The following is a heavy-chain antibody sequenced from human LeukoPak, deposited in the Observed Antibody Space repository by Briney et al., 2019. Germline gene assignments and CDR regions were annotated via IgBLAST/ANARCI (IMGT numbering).Heavy chain of an antibody. CDR1: GYSFTSYW. CDR3: ARRKSDSGSYYNLEFDY. V-gene: IGHV5-51*01. D-gene: IGHD3-10*01. Sequence: KDGESLKISCKGSGYSFTSYWIGWVRQMPGKGLEWMGIIYPGDSDTRYSPSFQGQVTISADKSISTAYLQWSSLKASDTAMYYCARRKSDSGSYYNLEFDYWGQGTLVTVSS. J-gene: IGHJ4*02. CDR2: IYPGDSDT.